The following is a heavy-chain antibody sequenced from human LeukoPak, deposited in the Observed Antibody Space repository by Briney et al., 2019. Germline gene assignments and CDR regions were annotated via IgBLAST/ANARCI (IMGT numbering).Heavy chain of an antibody. V-gene: IGHV3-30-3*01. CDR1: GFTFSSYA. Sequence: GGSLRLSCAASGFTFSSYAMHWVRQAPGKGLEWVAVISYDGSNKYYADSVKGRFTISRDNSKNTLYLQMNSLRAEDTAVYYCAESSPSPYQLLGPFDYWGQGTLVTVSS. J-gene: IGHJ4*02. D-gene: IGHD2-2*01. CDR3: AESSPSPYQLLGPFDY. CDR2: ISYDGSNK.